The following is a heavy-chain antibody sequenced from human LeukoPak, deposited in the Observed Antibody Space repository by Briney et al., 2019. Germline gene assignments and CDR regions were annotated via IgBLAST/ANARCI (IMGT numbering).Heavy chain of an antibody. CDR1: GYTFTNSG. D-gene: IGHD3-22*01. J-gene: IGHJ3*01. CDR2: MNPNSGNT. Sequence: ASVKVSCKASGYTFTNSGISWVRQATGQGLEWMGWMNPNSGNTGYAQKFQGRVTITRNTSISTAYMELSSLRSEDTAVYYCARGDRLYYYDSSGYLRDAFDVWGQGTMVTVSS. CDR3: ARGDRLYYYDSSGYLRDAFDV. V-gene: IGHV1-8*03.